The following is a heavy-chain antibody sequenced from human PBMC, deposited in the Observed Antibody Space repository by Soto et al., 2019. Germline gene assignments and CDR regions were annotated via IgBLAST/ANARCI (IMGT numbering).Heavy chain of an antibody. Sequence: GGSLRLSCAASGFTFSSYGMHWVRQAPGKGLEWVAVIWYDGSNKYYADSVKGRFTISRDNSKNTLYLQMNSLRAEDTAVYYCARDSYTYYYDSSGSQGGYYYYGMDVWGQGTTVTVSS. V-gene: IGHV3-33*01. D-gene: IGHD3-22*01. J-gene: IGHJ6*02. CDR3: ARDSYTYYYDSSGSQGGYYYYGMDV. CDR1: GFTFSSYG. CDR2: IWYDGSNK.